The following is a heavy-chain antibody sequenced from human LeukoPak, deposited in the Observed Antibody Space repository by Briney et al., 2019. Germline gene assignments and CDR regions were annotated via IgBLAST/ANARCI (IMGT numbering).Heavy chain of an antibody. D-gene: IGHD5-24*01. CDR3: ARVEMATMELDY. V-gene: IGHV4-31*03. CDR2: IYYSGST. J-gene: IGHJ4*02. CDR1: GGSISSGGYY. Sequence: SETLSLTCTVSGGSISSGGYYWSWIRQHPGKGLEWIGYIYYSGSTYYNPSLKSRVTISEDTSKNQFSLKLSSVTAADTAVYYCARVEMATMELDYWGQGTLVTVSS.